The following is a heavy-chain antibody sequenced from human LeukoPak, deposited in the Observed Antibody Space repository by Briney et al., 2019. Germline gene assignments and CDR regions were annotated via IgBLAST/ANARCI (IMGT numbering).Heavy chain of an antibody. CDR1: GGSISSYY. CDR3: ARDKYSSSSMDV. J-gene: IGHJ6*03. CDR2: IYYSGST. V-gene: IGHV4-59*01. D-gene: IGHD6-6*01. Sequence: SETLSLTCTVSGGSISSYYWSWIRQPPGKGLEWIAYIYYSGSTNYNPSLKSRVTISVDTSKNQFSLKLNSVTAADTAVYYCARDKYSSSSMDVWGKGTTVTVSS.